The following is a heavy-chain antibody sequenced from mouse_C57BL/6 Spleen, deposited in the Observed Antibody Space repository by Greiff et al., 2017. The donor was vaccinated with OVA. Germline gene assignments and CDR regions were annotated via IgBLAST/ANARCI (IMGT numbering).Heavy chain of an antibody. Sequence: VQGVESGAELVKPGASVKISCKASGYAFSSYWMNWVKQRPGKGLEWIGPIYPGDGDTNYNGKFKSKATLTVDKSSSTAYMQLSILTSEDSAVYYCAREALSSLDYWGQGTTLTVSS. J-gene: IGHJ2*01. CDR1: GYAFSSYW. D-gene: IGHD1-1*01. CDR3: AREALSSLDY. V-gene: IGHV1-80*01. CDR2: IYPGDGDT.